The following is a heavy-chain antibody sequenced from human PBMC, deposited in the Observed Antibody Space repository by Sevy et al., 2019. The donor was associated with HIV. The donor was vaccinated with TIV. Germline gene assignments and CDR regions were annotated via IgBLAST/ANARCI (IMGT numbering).Heavy chain of an antibody. Sequence: SETLSLTCTVSGGSITSLYWNWIRQPPGKGLGWIANIYYNGHINYNPSLKSRVTLSLDTSKNQFSLRLSSVTAADTAMYYCAGENAWGRGYSWGQGPLVTVSS. CDR2: IYYNGHI. V-gene: IGHV4-59*08. J-gene: IGHJ4*02. CDR1: GGSITSLY. D-gene: IGHD1-26*01. CDR3: AGENAWGRGYS.